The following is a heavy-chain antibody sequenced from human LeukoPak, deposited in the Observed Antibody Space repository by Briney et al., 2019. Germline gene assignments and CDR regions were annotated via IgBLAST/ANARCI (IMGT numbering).Heavy chain of an antibody. V-gene: IGHV3-30*18. CDR3: ANLPYYSGSGSSFDY. CDR2: ISYDGSNK. J-gene: IGHJ4*02. Sequence: GGSLRLSCAASGFTFSNYGMHWVRQAPGKGLEWVAVISYDGSNKYSGDSVRGRFTISRDNSKNTLYLQMNSLRAEDTAVYYCANLPYYSGSGSSFDYWGQGTLVTVSS. CDR1: GFTFSNYG. D-gene: IGHD3-10*01.